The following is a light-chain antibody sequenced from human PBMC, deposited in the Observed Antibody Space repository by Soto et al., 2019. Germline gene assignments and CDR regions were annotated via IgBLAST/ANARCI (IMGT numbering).Light chain of an antibody. V-gene: IGLV2-8*01. CDR2: EVS. CDR1: SSDVGGYNY. J-gene: IGLJ1*01. Sequence: QSVLTQPPSASGSPGQSVTISCTGTSSDVGGYNYVSWYQQHPGKAPKLMIYEVSKRPSGVPDRFSGSKSGNTASLTVSGVQAEDEADYYCSSYAGSNNYVFRTGTKVTVL. CDR3: SSYAGSNNYV.